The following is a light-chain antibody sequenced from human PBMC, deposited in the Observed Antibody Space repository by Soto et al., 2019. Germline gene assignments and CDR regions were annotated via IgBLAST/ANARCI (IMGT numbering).Light chain of an antibody. CDR1: TPNIGTHY. V-gene: IGLV1-47*01. CDR3: AAWDDTLSGYV. Sequence: QSVLTQPPSASGTPGQRVTISCSGSTPNIGTHYVSWYRHLPGTAPKLLIHRNDQRPSGVPDRISASRSGTSASLAISGLRSEDEGDYYCAAWDDTLSGYVFXXGXXXTVL. CDR2: RND. J-gene: IGLJ1*01.